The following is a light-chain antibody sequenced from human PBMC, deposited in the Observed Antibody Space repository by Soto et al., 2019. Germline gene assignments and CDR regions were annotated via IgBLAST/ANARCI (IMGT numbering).Light chain of an antibody. V-gene: IGKV3-20*01. CDR1: QSVSSSS. J-gene: IGKJ1*01. CDR3: QQYGSSPWT. Sequence: EIVLTQSPGTLSLSPGERATLSCSASQSVSSSSLAWYQKKPGRAPRLLIFGTSTRATGIPDRFSGIGSGTGFTLTVSGLEPDDFAVYYCQQYGSSPWTFGQGTKVEIK. CDR2: GTS.